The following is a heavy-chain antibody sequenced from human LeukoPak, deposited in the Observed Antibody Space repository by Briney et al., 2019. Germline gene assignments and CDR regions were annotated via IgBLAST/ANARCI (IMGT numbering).Heavy chain of an antibody. CDR2: INHSGST. Sequence: SETLSLTCAVYGGSFSGYYWSWIRQPPGKGLEWIGEINHSGSTNYNPSLKSRVTISVDTSKNQFSLKLSSVTAADTAVCYYARWSLASGWDQGFDYWGQGTLVTVSS. CDR1: GGSFSGYY. CDR3: ARWSLASGWDQGFDY. V-gene: IGHV4-34*01. J-gene: IGHJ4*02. D-gene: IGHD6-19*01.